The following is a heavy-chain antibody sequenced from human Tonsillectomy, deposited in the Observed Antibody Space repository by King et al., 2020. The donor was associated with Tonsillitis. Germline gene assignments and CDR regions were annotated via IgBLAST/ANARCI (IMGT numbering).Heavy chain of an antibody. Sequence: QLVQSGAEVKKPGASVKVSCKVSEYILTELSMHWVRQAPGKGLEWIGGFDPEDGETIYAQRFQGRVTMTEDTSKDTAYMELSSLRSEDTAVYYCATGVFFGPYYFDYWGQGTLVTVSS. J-gene: IGHJ4*02. CDR1: EYILTELS. D-gene: IGHD3-10*01. V-gene: IGHV1-24*01. CDR2: FDPEDGET. CDR3: ATGVFFGPYYFDY.